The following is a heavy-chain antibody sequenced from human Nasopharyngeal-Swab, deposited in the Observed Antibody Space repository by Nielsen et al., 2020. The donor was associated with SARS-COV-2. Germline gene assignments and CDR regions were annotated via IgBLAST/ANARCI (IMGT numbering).Heavy chain of an antibody. V-gene: IGHV3-7*01. CDR1: GFTFSSYW. D-gene: IGHD5-18*01. J-gene: IGHJ6*02. Sequence: GGSLRLSCAASGFTFSSYWMSWVRQAPGKGLEWVANIKQDGSEKYYVDSVKGRFTISRDNAKNSLYLQMNSLRAEDTAVYYCARDSLPWIQLWPVSNYYYYGMDVWGQGTTVTVSS. CDR2: IKQDGSEK. CDR3: ARDSLPWIQLWPVSNYYYYGMDV.